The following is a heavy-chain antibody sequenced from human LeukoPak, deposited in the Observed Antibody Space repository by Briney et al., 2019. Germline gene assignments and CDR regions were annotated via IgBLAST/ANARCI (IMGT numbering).Heavy chain of an antibody. V-gene: IGHV1-69*05. CDR3: ARVVTDSSSWSSPVPAEYFQH. J-gene: IGHJ1*01. Sequence: SVKVSCKASGGTFSSYAISWVRPAPGQGLEWMGRIIPIFDTATNAQKCQGRVTITTDESTSTAYMELSSLRSEDTAVYYCARVVTDSSSWSSPVPAEYFQHWGQGTLVTVSS. CDR1: GGTFSSYA. CDR2: IIPIFDTA. D-gene: IGHD6-13*01.